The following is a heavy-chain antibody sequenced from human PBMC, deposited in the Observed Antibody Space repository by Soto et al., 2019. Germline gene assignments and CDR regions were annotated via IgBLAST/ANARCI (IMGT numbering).Heavy chain of an antibody. CDR1: GFTFSSYW. D-gene: IGHD6-19*01. CDR2: IKQDGSEK. J-gene: IGHJ6*03. Sequence: GGSLRLSCAASGFTFSSYWMSWVRQAPGKGLEWVANIKQDGSEKYYVDSVKGRFTISRDNAKNSLYLQMNSLRAEDTAVYYCARDYSSGWYMYYYYYMDVWGKGTTVTVSS. V-gene: IGHV3-7*01. CDR3: ARDYSSGWYMYYYYYMDV.